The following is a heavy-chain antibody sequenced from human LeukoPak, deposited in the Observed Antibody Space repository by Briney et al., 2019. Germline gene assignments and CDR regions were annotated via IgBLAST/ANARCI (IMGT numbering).Heavy chain of an antibody. D-gene: IGHD1-1*01. CDR2: IGISSGNT. V-gene: IGHV3-48*04. CDR3: ARDHNYAFDN. J-gene: IGHJ4*02. Sequence: GGSLRLSCTASGFPFSDYSMNWVRQAPGKGLEWISYIGISSGNTKYADSVKGRFTISADNARNSLYLQMDSLRVEDTAVYYCARDHNYAFDNWGQGTLVSVSS. CDR1: GFPFSDYS.